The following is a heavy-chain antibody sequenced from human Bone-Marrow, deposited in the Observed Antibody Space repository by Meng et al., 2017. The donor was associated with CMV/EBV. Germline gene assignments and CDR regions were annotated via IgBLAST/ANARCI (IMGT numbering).Heavy chain of an antibody. J-gene: IGHJ4*02. D-gene: IGHD6-6*01. CDR3: ARSTISPIGARLNFDY. V-gene: IGHV4-39*07. CDR1: GGSISSSGYF. CDR2: INHSGTT. Sequence: GSLRLSCTVSGGSISSSGYFWGWIRQPPGKGLEWIGEINHSGTTNYDPSLKSRVTMSVDRSKNQFSLKLSSVTAADTAVYYCARSTISPIGARLNFDYWGQGTLVTVSS.